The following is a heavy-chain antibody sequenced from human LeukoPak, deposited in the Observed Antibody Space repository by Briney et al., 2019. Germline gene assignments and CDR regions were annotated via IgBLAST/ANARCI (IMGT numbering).Heavy chain of an antibody. Sequence: GGSLRLSCAASGFTFSSYSMNWVRQAPGKGLEWVSYISSSSSSRYYADSVKGRFTISRDNVKNSLYLQMNSLRVEDTAVYYXASWAGVTGYCMGDYWGQGTLVTVSS. D-gene: IGHD3-9*01. V-gene: IGHV3-48*04. CDR2: ISSSSSSR. J-gene: IGHJ4*02. CDR3: ASWAGVTGYCMGDY. CDR1: GFTFSSYS.